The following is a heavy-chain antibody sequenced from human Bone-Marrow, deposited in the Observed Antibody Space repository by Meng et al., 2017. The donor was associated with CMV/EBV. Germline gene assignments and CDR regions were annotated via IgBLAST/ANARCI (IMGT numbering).Heavy chain of an antibody. J-gene: IGHJ5*02. CDR1: YA. CDR3: ARASSPGGFGELPHRAGGFDP. D-gene: IGHD3-10*01. Sequence: YAISWVRQAPGQGLEWMGGIIPIFGTANYAQKFQGRVTITADESTSTAYMELSSLRSEDTAVYYCARASSPGGFGELPHRAGGFDPWGQGTLVTVSS. V-gene: IGHV1-69*01. CDR2: IIPIFGTA.